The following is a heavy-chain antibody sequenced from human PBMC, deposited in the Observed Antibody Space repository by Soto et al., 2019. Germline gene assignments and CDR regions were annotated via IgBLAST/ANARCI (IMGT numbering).Heavy chain of an antibody. CDR1: GGSLRSATYY. V-gene: IGHV4-31*11. J-gene: IGHJ3*02. CDR3: AREETGNDALDI. D-gene: IGHD1-1*01. Sequence: QLQLQESGPGLVKPSQTLSLTCAVSGGSLRSATYYWSWIRQHPGKGLEWIGYFYHSGSTYYKPSLRSRVTISIDTSKNQFSLNLSSVTDADTAIYYCAREETGNDALDIWGQGTLVTVSS. CDR2: FYHSGST.